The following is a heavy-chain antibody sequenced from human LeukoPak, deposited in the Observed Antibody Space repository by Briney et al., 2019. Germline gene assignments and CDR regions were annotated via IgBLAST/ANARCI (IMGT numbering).Heavy chain of an antibody. CDR2: SSPYNGKT. J-gene: IGHJ1*01. D-gene: IGHD3-16*02. CDR1: GYTFTNYG. V-gene: IGHV1-18*01. CDR3: ARGLLTFGGVIGGPQALEYFQH. Sequence: AAVKVSCKSSGYTFTNYGISWVRQAPAQGLEWMGWSSPYNGKTNYPQELQGRVTITTDTSTSTAYMELSSLRSDDTAMYYCARGLLTFGGVIGGPQALEYFQHWGQGTLVTVSS.